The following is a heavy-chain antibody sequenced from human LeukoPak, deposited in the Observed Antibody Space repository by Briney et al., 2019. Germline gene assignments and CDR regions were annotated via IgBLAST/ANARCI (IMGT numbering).Heavy chain of an antibody. D-gene: IGHD6-19*01. V-gene: IGHV3-66*01. Sequence: GGSLRLSCAASGFTVSSKYMGWVRQAPGKGLEWVSVIYSGGDTYYADSVKGRFTISRDNSKNMTYLEMSSLKAEDTAVYYCAKERNLEIAVAGTIFDYWGRGTLVTVSS. CDR2: IYSGGDT. CDR1: GFTVSSKY. J-gene: IGHJ4*02. CDR3: AKERNLEIAVAGTIFDY.